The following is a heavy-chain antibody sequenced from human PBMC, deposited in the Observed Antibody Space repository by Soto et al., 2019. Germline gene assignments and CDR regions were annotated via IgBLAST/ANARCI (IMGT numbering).Heavy chain of an antibody. Sequence: SVKVSFKASGYTFTSYGISWVRQAPGQGLEWMGWISAYNGNTNYAQKLQGRVTMTTDTSTSTAYMELRSLRSDDTAVYYCARAKHYYYYGMDVWGQGTTVTVSS. J-gene: IGHJ6*02. CDR2: ISAYNGNT. CDR3: ARAKHYYYYGMDV. CDR1: GYTFTSYG. V-gene: IGHV1-18*04.